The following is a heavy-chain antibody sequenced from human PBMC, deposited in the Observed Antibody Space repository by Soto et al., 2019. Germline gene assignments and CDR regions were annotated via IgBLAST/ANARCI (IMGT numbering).Heavy chain of an antibody. D-gene: IGHD6-6*01. J-gene: IGHJ4*02. V-gene: IGHV4-31*03. CDR2: IYYSGST. CDR3: ARDGSSADADY. Sequence: QVQLQESGPGLVKPSQTLSLTCTVSGGSISSGDYYWSWIRQHPGKGLEWIGYIYYSGSTYYNPSLMSRVTISVDTSKKQFSLQLSSVTAADTAVYYCARDGSSADADYWGQVTLVTVSS. CDR1: GGSISSGDYY.